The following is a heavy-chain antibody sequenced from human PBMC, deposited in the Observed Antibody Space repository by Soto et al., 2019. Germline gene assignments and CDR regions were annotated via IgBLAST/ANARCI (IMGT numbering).Heavy chain of an antibody. D-gene: IGHD6-13*01. Sequence: GGSLRLSCAASGFTFSNAWMNWVRQAPGKGLVWVSRINSDGSSTSYADSVKGRFTISRDNSKNTLYLQMNSLRGDDTAVYYCARGLHRVAASGTETYFFDYWGQGTLVTVSS. V-gene: IGHV3-74*01. CDR3: ARGLHRVAASGTETYFFDY. CDR2: INSDGSST. J-gene: IGHJ4*02. CDR1: GFTFSNAW.